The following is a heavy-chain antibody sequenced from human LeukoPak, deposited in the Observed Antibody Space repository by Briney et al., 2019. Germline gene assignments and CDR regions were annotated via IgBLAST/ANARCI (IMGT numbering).Heavy chain of an antibody. CDR3: ARRRDYRRVDY. V-gene: IGHV4-39*01. CDR2: IYYSGSS. Sequence: SETLSLTCTVSGGSIGSSSYYWGWIRQPPGEGLEWIGSIYYSGSSYYNPSLKSRVTISVDTSQNQFSLKLSSVTAADTAVYYCARRRDYRRVDYWGQGTLVTVSS. D-gene: IGHD4-11*01. CDR1: GGSIGSSSYY. J-gene: IGHJ4*02.